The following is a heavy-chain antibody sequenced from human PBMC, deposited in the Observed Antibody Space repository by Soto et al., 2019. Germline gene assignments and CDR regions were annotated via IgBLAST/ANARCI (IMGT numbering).Heavy chain of an antibody. D-gene: IGHD2-8*01. CDR1: GFSLSNRALG. CDR2: IYWNDNK. J-gene: IGHJ3*02. V-gene: IGHV2-5*01. Sequence: QITWKESGPTLVKPTQPLTLTCSFSGFSLSNRALGVGWIRQPPGKTLEWLALIYWNDNKRYSPSLKNRLTITKDTSKNHVVITMTNMYTVDTATYYCANRHDIRGFDIWGQGTMITVSS. CDR3: ANRHDIRGFDI.